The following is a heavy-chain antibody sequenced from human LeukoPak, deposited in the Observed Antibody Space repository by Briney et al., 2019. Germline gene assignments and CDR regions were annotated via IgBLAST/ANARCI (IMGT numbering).Heavy chain of an antibody. V-gene: IGHV3-72*01. CDR1: GFTFSDHY. Sequence: GGSLRLSCAASGFTFSDHYMDWVRRPPEKGLEWVGRTRNKANSYTTEYAASVKGRFTISRDDSKNSLYLQMNSLKTEDTAVYYCARVSQTYNFDYWGQGTLVTVSS. CDR3: ARVSQTYNFDY. J-gene: IGHJ4*02. D-gene: IGHD5-18*01. CDR2: TRNKANSYTT.